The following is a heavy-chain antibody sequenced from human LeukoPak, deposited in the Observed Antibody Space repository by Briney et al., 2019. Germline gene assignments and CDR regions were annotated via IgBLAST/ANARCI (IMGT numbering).Heavy chain of an antibody. CDR1: GFTFSNYW. J-gene: IGHJ4*02. Sequence: GGSLRLSCAASGFTFSNYWMNWVRQAPGKGLEWLASIKQDGSDKYYVDSVKGRFTISRDNSKNTLYLQMNSLRAEDTAVYYCARDHSSGWSDYWGQGTLVTVSS. CDR2: IKQDGSDK. CDR3: ARDHSSGWSDY. V-gene: IGHV3-7*01. D-gene: IGHD6-19*01.